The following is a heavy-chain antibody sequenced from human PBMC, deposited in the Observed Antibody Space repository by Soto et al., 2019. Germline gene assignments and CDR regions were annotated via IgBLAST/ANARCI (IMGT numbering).Heavy chain of an antibody. V-gene: IGHV3-23*01. J-gene: IGHJ6*02. CDR1: GFTFSSYA. CDR3: AKEVLRYFDWLLPSHYYYGMDV. CDR2: ISGSGGST. Sequence: GGSLRLSCAASGFTFSSYAMSWVRQAPGKGLEWVSAISGSGGSTYYADSVKGRFTISRDNSKNTLYLQMNSLRAEDTAVYYCAKEVLRYFDWLLPSHYYYGMDVWGQGTTVTV. D-gene: IGHD3-9*01.